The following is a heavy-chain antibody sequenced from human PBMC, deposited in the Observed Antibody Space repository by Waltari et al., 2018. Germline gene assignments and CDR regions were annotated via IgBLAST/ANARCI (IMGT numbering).Heavy chain of an antibody. CDR1: GYTFTGYY. Sequence: QVQLVQSGAEVKKPGASVKVSCKASGYTFTGYYMHWVRQAPGQGLEWRGRINPNSGGTNYAQKFQGRVTMTRDTSISTAYMELSRLRSDDTAVYYWARDAGWIQLWLNYWGQGTLVTVSS. V-gene: IGHV1-2*06. J-gene: IGHJ4*02. D-gene: IGHD5-18*01. CDR3: ARDAGWIQLWLNY. CDR2: INPNSGGT.